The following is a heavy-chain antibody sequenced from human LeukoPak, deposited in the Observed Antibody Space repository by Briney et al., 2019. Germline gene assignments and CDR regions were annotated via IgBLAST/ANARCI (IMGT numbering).Heavy chain of an antibody. CDR3: ARAFWSGFSADGFDI. J-gene: IGHJ3*02. D-gene: IGHD3-3*01. Sequence: PSETLSLTCTVSGGSISSGSYYWTWIRQPAGKGLEWIGRIYTSGSTNYNPSLKSRVTISVDTSKNQFSLNLSSVTAADAAVYYCARAFWSGFSADGFDIWGQGTMVTVSS. CDR1: GGSISSGSYY. V-gene: IGHV4-61*02. CDR2: IYTSGST.